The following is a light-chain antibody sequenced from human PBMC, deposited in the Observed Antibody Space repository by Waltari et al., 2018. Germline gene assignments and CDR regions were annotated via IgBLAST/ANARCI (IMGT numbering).Light chain of an antibody. CDR1: QSVTTY. Sequence: IQMTQSLSSLSASVGDRVIITCRASQSVTTYLNWYQQEPGKPPNLLIYATSILQSGVPSRFSGSGSGTGFTLTISSLQPEDFATYYCQQSRTAPLTFGGGTKVEIK. CDR2: ATS. J-gene: IGKJ4*01. V-gene: IGKV1-39*01. CDR3: QQSRTAPLT.